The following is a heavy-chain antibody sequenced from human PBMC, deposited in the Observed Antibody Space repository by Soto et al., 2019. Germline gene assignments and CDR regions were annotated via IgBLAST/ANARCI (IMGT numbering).Heavy chain of an antibody. Sequence: GASVKVSCKASGYTFTSYGISWVRQAPGQGLEWMGWISAYNGNTNYAQKLQGRVTMTTDTSTSTAYMELRSLRSDDTAVYYCAFTKRIITTWFDPWAQGTPVPV. V-gene: IGHV1-18*01. CDR2: ISAYNGNT. CDR1: GYTFTSYG. D-gene: IGHD1-1*01. CDR3: AFTKRIITTWFDP. J-gene: IGHJ5*02.